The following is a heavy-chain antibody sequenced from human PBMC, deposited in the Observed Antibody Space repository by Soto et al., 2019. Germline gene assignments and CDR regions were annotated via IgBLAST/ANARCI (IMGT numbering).Heavy chain of an antibody. V-gene: IGHV3-15*01. Sequence: EVQLVESGGGLVKPGGSLRLSCAASGFTFSNAWMSWVRQAPGKGLEWVGRIKSKTDGGTTDYAAPVKGRFTISRDDSKNTLYLQMNSLKTEDTAVYYCTTDREQLVAGDYMDVWGQGTTVTVSS. D-gene: IGHD6-6*01. CDR3: TTDREQLVAGDYMDV. J-gene: IGHJ6*03. CDR2: IKSKTDGGTT. CDR1: GFTFSNAW.